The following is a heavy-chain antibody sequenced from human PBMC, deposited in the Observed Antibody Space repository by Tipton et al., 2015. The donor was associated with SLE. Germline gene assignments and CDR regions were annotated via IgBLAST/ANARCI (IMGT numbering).Heavy chain of an antibody. CDR1: EFTFSTYW. J-gene: IGHJ4*02. D-gene: IGHD3-22*01. CDR3: ARTTYYYDTSAYRPLDY. CDR2: IKEDGSEK. V-gene: IGHV3-7*01. Sequence: GSLRLSCAASEFTFSTYWMTWVRQAPGEGLEWVANIKEDGSEKYYVDSVKGRFTISRDNAKNSLYLQMNSLRVEDTAVYYCARTTYYYDTSAYRPLDYWSQGTLVTVSS.